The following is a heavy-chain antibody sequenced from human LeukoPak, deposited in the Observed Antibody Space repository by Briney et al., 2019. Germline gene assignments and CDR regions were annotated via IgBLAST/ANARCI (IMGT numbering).Heavy chain of an antibody. CDR2: INHSGGT. J-gene: IGHJ4*02. D-gene: IGHD3-16*02. CDR1: GGSFSGYY. V-gene: IGHV4-34*01. Sequence: PSETLSLTCAVYGGSFSGYYWSWIRQPPGKGLEWIGEINHSGGTNYNPSLKSRVTISVDTSKNQFSLKLSSVTAADTAVYYCARHGPNDYVWGSYRYYFDYWGQGTLVTVSS. CDR3: ARHGPNDYVWGSYRYYFDY.